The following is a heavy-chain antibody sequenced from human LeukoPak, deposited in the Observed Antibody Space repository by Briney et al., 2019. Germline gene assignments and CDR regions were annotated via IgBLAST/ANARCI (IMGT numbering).Heavy chain of an antibody. CDR2: ISGSGGST. V-gene: IGHV3-23*01. J-gene: IGHJ5*02. CDR3: VKDRGEEAEILGKWFDP. Sequence: GGSLRLSCAASGFTFSRYAMSCVRQAPGKGLEWVSAISGSGGSTYYADSVKGGFTISRDNSKNTLYLQMNSRRAEDTAVYHCVKDRGEEAEILGKWFDPWGQGTLVTVSS. CDR1: GFTFSRYA. D-gene: IGHD3-16*01.